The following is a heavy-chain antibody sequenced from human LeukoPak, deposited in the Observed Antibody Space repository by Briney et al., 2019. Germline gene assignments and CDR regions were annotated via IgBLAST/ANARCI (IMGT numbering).Heavy chain of an antibody. Sequence: SVKVSCKASGGTFSSYSISWVRQAPGQRLEWMGGIIPIFDTADYAQKFQGRVTITADESTSTAYMELSSLRSEDTAVFYCARISLGAIWGYYYGMDVWGQGATVTVSS. J-gene: IGHJ6*02. V-gene: IGHV1-69*01. CDR1: GGTFSSYS. D-gene: IGHD1-26*01. CDR3: ARISLGAIWGYYYGMDV. CDR2: IIPIFDTA.